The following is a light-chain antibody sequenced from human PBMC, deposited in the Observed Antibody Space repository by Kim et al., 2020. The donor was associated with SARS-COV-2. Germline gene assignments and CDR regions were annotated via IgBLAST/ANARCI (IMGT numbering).Light chain of an antibody. CDR3: AAWDDSLNGVV. CDR1: SSNIGSKT. J-gene: IGLJ2*01. V-gene: IGLV1-44*01. Sequence: GQRVNISCSGSSSNIGSKTVTWYQQLPGTAPKLLIYSNNQRPSGVPDRFSGSKSGTSASLAISGLQSEDEADYYCAAWDDSLNGVVFGGGTQLTVL. CDR2: SNN.